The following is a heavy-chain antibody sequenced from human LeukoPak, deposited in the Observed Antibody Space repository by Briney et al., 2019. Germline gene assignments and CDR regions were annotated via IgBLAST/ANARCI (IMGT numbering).Heavy chain of an antibody. CDR2: SNAGNGNA. V-gene: IGHV1-3*02. CDR1: GYTFTSYY. J-gene: IGHJ4*02. Sequence: ASVTVSFKASGYTFTSYYIHWVRQAPGQRLEWMGWSNAGNGNAKYSQEFQGRVTITRDTSASTAYMELSSLRSEDMAVYYCARASGDEGFDYWGQGTLVTVSS. D-gene: IGHD4-17*01. CDR3: ARASGDEGFDY.